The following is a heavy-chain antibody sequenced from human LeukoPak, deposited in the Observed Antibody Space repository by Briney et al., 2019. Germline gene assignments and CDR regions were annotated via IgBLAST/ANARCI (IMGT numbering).Heavy chain of an antibody. J-gene: IGHJ4*02. CDR3: ARVGREYSSSSPPDY. CDR2: IDSGGSNT. V-gene: IGHV3-74*01. D-gene: IGHD6-6*01. Sequence: PGGSLRLSCAASGFTFSSYWMHWVRQAPGKGLVWVSRIDSGGSNTLYADSVRGRFTISRDNAKNTLYLQMNSLRVEDTAMYYCARVGREYSSSSPPDYWGQGTLVTVSS. CDR1: GFTFSSYW.